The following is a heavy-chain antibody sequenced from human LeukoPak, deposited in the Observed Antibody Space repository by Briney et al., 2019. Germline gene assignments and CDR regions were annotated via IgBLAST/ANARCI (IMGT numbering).Heavy chain of an antibody. D-gene: IGHD3-10*01. CDR2: IYYSGST. CDR3: ARLSPWEFTYYYYYMDV. Sequence: SETLSLTCTVSGGSISSNNWYWGWIRQPPGKGLEWIGSIYYSGSTYYNPSLKSRVTISVDTSKNQFSLKLSSVTVADTGVYFCARLSPWEFTYYYYYMDVWGKGTTVTVSS. CDR1: GGSISSNNWY. J-gene: IGHJ6*03. V-gene: IGHV4-39*01.